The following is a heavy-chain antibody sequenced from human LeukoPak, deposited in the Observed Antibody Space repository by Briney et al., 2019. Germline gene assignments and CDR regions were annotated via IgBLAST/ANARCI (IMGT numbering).Heavy chain of an antibody. V-gene: IGHV3-33*06. Sequence: GGSLRLSCAASGFTFSSYGMHWVRQAPGKGLEWVAVIWYDGSNKYYADSVKGRFTISRDNAKDTLYLQMNTLRAEDTAVYYCAKRPSAYCFEGGCYFTYWGQGTLAIVSS. J-gene: IGHJ4*02. CDR1: GFTFSSYG. CDR3: AKRPSAYCFEGGCYFTY. CDR2: IWYDGSNK. D-gene: IGHD2-21*01.